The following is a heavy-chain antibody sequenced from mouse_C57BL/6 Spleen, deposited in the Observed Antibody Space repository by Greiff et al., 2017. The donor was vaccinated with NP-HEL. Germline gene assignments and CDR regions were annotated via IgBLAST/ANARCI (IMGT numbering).Heavy chain of an antibody. D-gene: IGHD1-1*01. Sequence: VQLQQSGPELVKPGASVKISCKASGYSFTGYYMNWVKQSPEKSLEWIGEINPSTGGTTYNQKFKAKATLTVDKSSSTAYMQLKSLTSEDSAVYYCARRTTVVAKDWYFDVWGTGTTVTVSS. CDR2: INPSTGGT. V-gene: IGHV1-42*01. J-gene: IGHJ1*03. CDR3: ARRTTVVAKDWYFDV. CDR1: GYSFTGYY.